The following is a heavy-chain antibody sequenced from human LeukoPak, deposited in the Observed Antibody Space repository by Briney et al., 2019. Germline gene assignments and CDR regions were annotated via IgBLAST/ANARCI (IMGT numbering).Heavy chain of an antibody. V-gene: IGHV3-13*01. CDR1: GFTFIDYD. D-gene: IGHD6-19*01. CDR3: ARGGIKVSGIDEFDY. J-gene: IGHJ4*02. Sequence: GGSLRLSCAASGFTFIDYDMHWVRQVIGKGLEWVSAVGIRGDTHYSGSVKGRFTISRENAESSLYLQMNSLRAEDTAVYYCARGGIKVSGIDEFDYWGQGTLGTV. CDR2: VGIRGDT.